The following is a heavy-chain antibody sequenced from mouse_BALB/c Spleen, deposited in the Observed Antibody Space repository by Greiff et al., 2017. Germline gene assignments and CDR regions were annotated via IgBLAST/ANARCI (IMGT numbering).Heavy chain of an antibody. D-gene: IGHD2-1*01. J-gene: IGHJ3*01. Sequence: EVQVVESGGGLVQPGGSLKLSCAASGFTFSSYGMSWVRQTPDKRLELVATINSNGGSTYYPDSVKGRFTISRDNAKNTLYLQMSSLKSEDTAMYYCARDNYGNYNWGQGTLVTVSA. CDR1: GFTFSSYG. V-gene: IGHV5-6-3*01. CDR2: INSNGGST. CDR3: ARDNYGNYN.